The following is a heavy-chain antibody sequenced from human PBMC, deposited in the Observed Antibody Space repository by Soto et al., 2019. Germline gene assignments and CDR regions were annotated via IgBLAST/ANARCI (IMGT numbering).Heavy chain of an antibody. CDR3: AKTTYGSGSYYFDS. CDR2: SRNRGYSYTT. D-gene: IGHD3-10*01. CDR1: GFTFSDHY. Sequence: EVQLVESGGGLVQPGGSLRLSCAASGFTFSDHYMDWVRQAPGKGLEWVGRSRNRGYSYTTEYVASVKGRFIISRDASNNLLYLQMNSLETEDTAVYYCAKTTYGSGSYYFDSWGQGTLVTVSS. J-gene: IGHJ4*02. V-gene: IGHV3-72*01.